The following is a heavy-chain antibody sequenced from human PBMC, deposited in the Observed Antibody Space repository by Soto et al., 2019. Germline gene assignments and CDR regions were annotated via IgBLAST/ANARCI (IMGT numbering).Heavy chain of an antibody. Sequence: PGWSLRLSCASSVFTFMNYAMHWVRQAPGKGLEWVATISYDGDNKYYTDSVKGPFTISRDNSKNTLYLQMNSLRPEDTAVYYCARPWGQLSTYYYGMDTWGQGTTVTVSS. CDR1: VFTFMNYA. CDR2: ISYDGDNK. CDR3: ARPWGQLSTYYYGMDT. J-gene: IGHJ6*02. D-gene: IGHD3-16*01. V-gene: IGHV3-30-3*01.